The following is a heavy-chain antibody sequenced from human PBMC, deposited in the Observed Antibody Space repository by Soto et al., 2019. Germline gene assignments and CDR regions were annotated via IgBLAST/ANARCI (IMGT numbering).Heavy chain of an antibody. CDR2: IYSGGST. CDR3: ARDRQLKVVGKFSGSFYYYGMDV. Sequence: PGGSLRLSCAASGFTVSSNYMSWVRQAPGKGLEWVSVIYSGGSTFYADSVKGRFTISRDNSKNTLYLQMNSLRAEDTAVYYCARDRQLKVVGKFSGSFYYYGMDVWGQGTTVTVSS. CDR1: GFTVSSNY. D-gene: IGHD5-12*01. J-gene: IGHJ6*02. V-gene: IGHV3-53*01.